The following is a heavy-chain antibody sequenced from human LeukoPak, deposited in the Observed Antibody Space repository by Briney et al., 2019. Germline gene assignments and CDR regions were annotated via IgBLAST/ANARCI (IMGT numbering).Heavy chain of an antibody. D-gene: IGHD2-21*01. J-gene: IGHJ4*02. CDR3: ARDRGVDIVVVPPHFDY. V-gene: IGHV3-21*01. Sequence: GGSLRLSCAASGFTFSSYSMNWVRQAPGKGLEWVSSISSSSSYIYYADSVKGRFTISRDNAKNSLYLQMNSLRAEDTAVYYCARDRGVDIVVVPPHFDYWGQGTLVTVSS. CDR2: ISSSSSYI. CDR1: GFTFSSYS.